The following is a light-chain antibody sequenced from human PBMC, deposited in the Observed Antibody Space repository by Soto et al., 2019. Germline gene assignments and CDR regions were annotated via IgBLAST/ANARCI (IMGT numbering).Light chain of an antibody. CDR3: QQSYSNLYT. CDR1: QNIVKY. J-gene: IGKJ2*01. CDR2: GAS. Sequence: DIQMTQSPSSLSASVGDRVTITCRASQNIVKYLNWYQQTPGQAPKLLIYGASCLESGVPSRFSGLGSGTFFTLTISSLQPEDFAIYYCQQSYSNLYTFGQGTRLEI. V-gene: IGKV1-39*01.